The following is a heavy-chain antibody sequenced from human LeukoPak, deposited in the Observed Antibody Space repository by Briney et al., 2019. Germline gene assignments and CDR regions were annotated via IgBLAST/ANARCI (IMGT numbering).Heavy chain of an antibody. CDR1: GGSISSYY. Sequence: SETLSLTCTVSGGSISSYYWSWIRQPPGKGLEWIGYIYYSGSTNYNPSLKSRVTISVDTSKNQFSLKLSSVTAADTAVYYCARRSHMTTVYFDYWGQGTLVTVSS. CDR3: ARRSHMTTVYFDY. D-gene: IGHD4-17*01. J-gene: IGHJ4*02. V-gene: IGHV4-59*08. CDR2: IYYSGST.